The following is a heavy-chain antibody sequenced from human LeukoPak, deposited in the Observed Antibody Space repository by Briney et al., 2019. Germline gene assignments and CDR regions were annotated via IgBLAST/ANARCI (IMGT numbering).Heavy chain of an antibody. CDR1: AFTFSNYA. V-gene: IGHV3-23*01. CDR2: ISGSGGKT. CDR3: AKGAEDFGDSTTDY. J-gene: IGHJ4*02. Sequence: GGSLRLSCAASAFTFSNYAMSWFRQAPGKGLEWVSVISGSGGKTYYADSVKGRFTISRDNPRNTVFLQMNSLRAVDTAVYYCAKGAEDFGDSTTDYWGQGTLVTVSS. D-gene: IGHD4-17*01.